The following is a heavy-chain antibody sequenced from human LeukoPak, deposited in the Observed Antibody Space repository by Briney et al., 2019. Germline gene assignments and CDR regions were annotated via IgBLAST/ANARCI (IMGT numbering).Heavy chain of an antibody. CDR1: GGTFSSYA. J-gene: IGHJ4*02. D-gene: IGHD1-26*01. CDR3: ASSVGATRRYDY. CDR2: IIPIFGTA. Sequence: RASVKVSCTASGGTFSSYAISWVRQAPGHGLGWMGGIIPIFGTANYAQKFQGRVTITADESTSTAYMELSSLRSEDTAVYYCASSVGATRRYDYWGQGTLVTVSS. V-gene: IGHV1-69*13.